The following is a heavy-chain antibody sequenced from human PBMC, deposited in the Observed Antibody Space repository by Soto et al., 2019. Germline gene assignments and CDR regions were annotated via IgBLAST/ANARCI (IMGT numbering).Heavy chain of an antibody. D-gene: IGHD6-19*01. CDR1: GFTFSSYA. V-gene: IGHV3-23*01. Sequence: EVQLLESGGGLVQPGGSLRLSCAASGFTFSSYAMSWVRKAPGKGLEWVSAIRGSGGSTYYSDSVKGRFTISRDNSKNTLYLQMNSLRAEDTAVYYCAKTKAVAGLSDAFDIWGQGTMVTVSS. J-gene: IGHJ3*02. CDR3: AKTKAVAGLSDAFDI. CDR2: IRGSGGST.